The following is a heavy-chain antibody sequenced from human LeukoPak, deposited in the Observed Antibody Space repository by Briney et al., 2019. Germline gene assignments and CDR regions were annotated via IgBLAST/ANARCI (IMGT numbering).Heavy chain of an antibody. D-gene: IGHD6-13*01. CDR3: ARGGFTSSWYISRDY. V-gene: IGHV3-7*01. CDR2: IKEDGSEK. CDR1: AFTFRGYW. J-gene: IGHJ4*02. Sequence: GGSLRLSCVASAFTFRGYWMTWVRQAPGKGLEWVANIKEDGSEKYYVDSVKGRFTISRDNAKNSLYLQMSSLRPEDTAVYYCARGGFTSSWYISRDYWGQGTLVTVSS.